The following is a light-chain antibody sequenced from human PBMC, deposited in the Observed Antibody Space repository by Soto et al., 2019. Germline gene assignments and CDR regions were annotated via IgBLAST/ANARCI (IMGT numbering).Light chain of an antibody. CDR3: CSSAPESTYV. J-gene: IGLJ1*01. Sequence: QSELAQPASVSGSPGQSIAISCTGTSSDVGAYNSVSWYQQHPHKAPQVIIYKGTQRPSGVSNRFSGSTSGNAASLTISGLQADDEADYFCCSSAPESTYVFGSGTKVTVL. CDR1: SSDVGAYNS. CDR2: KGT. V-gene: IGLV2-23*01.